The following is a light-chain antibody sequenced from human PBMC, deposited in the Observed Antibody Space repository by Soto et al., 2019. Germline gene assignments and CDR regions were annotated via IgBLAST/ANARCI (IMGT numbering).Light chain of an antibody. Sequence: EIVMTQAPATLSVSPGERVTLSCRASQSVSSNLAWYQQKPGQAPRLLIYGASTRATGTPARFSGSGSGTEFTLTISSLQSEDFAVYYCQQYNNWPPLTFGGGTNVDIK. CDR3: QQYNNWPPLT. CDR2: GAS. J-gene: IGKJ4*01. CDR1: QSVSSN. V-gene: IGKV3-15*01.